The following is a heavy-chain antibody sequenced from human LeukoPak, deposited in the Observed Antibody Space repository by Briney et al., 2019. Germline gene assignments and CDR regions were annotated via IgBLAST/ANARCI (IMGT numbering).Heavy chain of an antibody. CDR3: ARGVYSGYDYVSDYFDY. D-gene: IGHD5-12*01. CDR1: GFSFSTYG. Sequence: GGSLRLSCAASGFSFSTYGMHWVRQAPGKGLEWVSSISSSSSYIYYADSVKGRFTISRDNAKNSLYLQMNSLRAEDTAVYYCARGVYSGYDYVSDYFDYWGQGTLVTVSS. J-gene: IGHJ4*02. V-gene: IGHV3-21*01. CDR2: ISSSSSYI.